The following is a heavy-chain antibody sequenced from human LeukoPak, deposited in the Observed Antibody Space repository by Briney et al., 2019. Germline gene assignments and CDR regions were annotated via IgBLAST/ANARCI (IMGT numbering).Heavy chain of an antibody. CDR2: IIPIFGTA. Sequence: SVKVSCKASGGTFSSYAISWVRQAPGQGLEWMGGIIPIFGTANYAQKFQGRVTITADESTSTAYMELSSLRSEDTAVYYCARGTPQQWLRYYYGMDVWGQGTTVTVSS. CDR3: ARGTPQQWLRYYYGMDV. D-gene: IGHD6-19*01. V-gene: IGHV1-69*13. J-gene: IGHJ6*02. CDR1: GGTFSSYA.